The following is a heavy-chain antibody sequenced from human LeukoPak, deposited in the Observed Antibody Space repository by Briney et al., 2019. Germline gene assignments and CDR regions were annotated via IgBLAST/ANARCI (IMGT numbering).Heavy chain of an antibody. Sequence: ASVKVSCKASGYTFTSYDINWVRQATGQGLEWMGWINPNSGGTNYAQKFQGRVTMTRDTSISTAYMELSRLRSDDTAVYYCARDALPGIAVAGKNWFDPWGQGTLVTVSS. CDR1: GYTFTSYD. J-gene: IGHJ5*02. D-gene: IGHD6-19*01. V-gene: IGHV1-2*02. CDR3: ARDALPGIAVAGKNWFDP. CDR2: INPNSGGT.